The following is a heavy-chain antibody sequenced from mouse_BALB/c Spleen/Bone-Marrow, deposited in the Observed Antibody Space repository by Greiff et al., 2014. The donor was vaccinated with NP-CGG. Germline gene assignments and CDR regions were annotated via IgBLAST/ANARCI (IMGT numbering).Heavy chain of an antibody. Sequence: EVQLQQSGAELVKPGASVKLSCTASGFNIKDTYIHWVKHRPEQGLEWIGRIDPANVNTKYDPKFQGKATITADTSSNTAYLQLSSLTSEDTAVYYCARYRLGTYFDYWGQGTTLTVPS. V-gene: IGHV14-3*02. CDR1: GFNIKDTY. CDR2: IDPANVNT. J-gene: IGHJ2*01. D-gene: IGHD2-14*01. CDR3: ARYRLGTYFDY.